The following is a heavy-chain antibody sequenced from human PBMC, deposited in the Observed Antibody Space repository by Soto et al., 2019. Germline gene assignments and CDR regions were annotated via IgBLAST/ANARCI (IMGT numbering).Heavy chain of an antibody. CDR1: GFTFSSYA. J-gene: IGHJ6*02. V-gene: IGHV3-23*01. CDR2: ISGIGDIT. Sequence: PGGSLRLSCAASGFTFSSYAMSWVRQAPGKGLEWVSGISGIGDITYYADSVKGRLTISRANSKNTLYLQMNSLRAEDSAVYYCVYSRRFTETKTDYCVQWMDAWGQGTMVTVSS. D-gene: IGHD4-17*01. CDR3: VYSRRFTETKTDYCVQWMDA.